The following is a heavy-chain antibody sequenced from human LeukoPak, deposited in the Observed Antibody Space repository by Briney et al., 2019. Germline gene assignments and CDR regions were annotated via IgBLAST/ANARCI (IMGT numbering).Heavy chain of an antibody. CDR1: GASITDYY. Sequence: PSETLSLTCTVSGASITDYYWSWIRQPPAKGLEWIGYIYYSGSPNYNPSLKSRVTLSLDTSQNQFPLKLTSVTAADTAVYYCAYGGDAYKTGYWGQGTLVTVSS. J-gene: IGHJ4*02. D-gene: IGHD5-24*01. CDR3: AYGGDAYKTGY. V-gene: IGHV4-59*01. CDR2: IYYSGSP.